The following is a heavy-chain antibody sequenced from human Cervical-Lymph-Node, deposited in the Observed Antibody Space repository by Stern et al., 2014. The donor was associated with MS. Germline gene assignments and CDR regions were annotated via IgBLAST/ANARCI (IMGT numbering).Heavy chain of an antibody. CDR1: GGTFNTFA. V-gene: IGHV1-69*01. J-gene: IGHJ4*02. CDR2: ISPLVDAT. CDR3: ARGDSEAPIYYFDY. Sequence: VQLVESGAEVKKPGSSVKVSCQTSGGTFNTFAIGWVRQAPGQGLEGMGGISPLVDATNYAQKCQGRLTITADESTRTVYMELSSLRFDDTAMYYCARGDSEAPIYYFDYWGQGTLVTVSS. D-gene: IGHD2-21*01.